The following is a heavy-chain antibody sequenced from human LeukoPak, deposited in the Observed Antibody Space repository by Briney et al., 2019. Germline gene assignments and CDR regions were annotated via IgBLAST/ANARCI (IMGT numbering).Heavy chain of an antibody. CDR2: IYYSGST. J-gene: IGHJ6*04. Sequence: SETLSLTCTVSGGSISSGDYLWRWIRQPPAKGLEWIGYIYYSGSTYYNPSLKSRVTISVDASKNQFSLKLSSVTAADTAVYYCARERGYCSSTSCYPLGLGMDVWGKGTTVTVSS. CDR3: ARERGYCSSTSCYPLGLGMDV. V-gene: IGHV4-30-4*02. D-gene: IGHD2-2*01. CDR1: GGSISSGDYL.